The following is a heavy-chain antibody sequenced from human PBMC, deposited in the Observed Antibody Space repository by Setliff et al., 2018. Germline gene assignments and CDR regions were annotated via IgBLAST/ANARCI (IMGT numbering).Heavy chain of an antibody. D-gene: IGHD1-26*01. Sequence: GGSLRLSCAASGLTFGTTSMHWVRQAPGKGLEYVSAISSNGDRTYYGDSVKGRFTISRDNSKNTLYLQMGSLRAEDMAVYYCARSGNYRVDYWGQGTLVTVSS. J-gene: IGHJ4*02. CDR3: ARSGNYRVDY. CDR2: ISSNGDRT. CDR1: GLTFGTTS. V-gene: IGHV3-64*02.